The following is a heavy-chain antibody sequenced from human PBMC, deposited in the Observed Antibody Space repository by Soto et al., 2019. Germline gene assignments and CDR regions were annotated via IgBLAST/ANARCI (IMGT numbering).Heavy chain of an antibody. D-gene: IGHD2-15*01. V-gene: IGHV3-33*01. Sequence: QVQLVESGGGVVQPGRSLRLSCAASGFTFSSYGMHWVRQAPGKGLEWGAVIWYDGSNKYYADSVKGRFTISRDNSKNTLYLQMNSLRAEDTAVYYCARDSKSYCSGGSCYDYYYYYGMDVWGQGTTVTVSS. CDR1: GFTFSSYG. CDR2: IWYDGSNK. J-gene: IGHJ6*02. CDR3: ARDSKSYCSGGSCYDYYYYYGMDV.